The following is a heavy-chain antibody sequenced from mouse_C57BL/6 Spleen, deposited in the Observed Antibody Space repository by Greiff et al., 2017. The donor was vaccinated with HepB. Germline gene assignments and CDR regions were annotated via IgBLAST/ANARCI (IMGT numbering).Heavy chain of an antibody. CDR1: GFTFNTYA. V-gene: IGHV10-3*01. CDR2: IRSKSSNYAT. Sequence: EVQLVESGGGLVQPKGSLKLSCAASGFTFNTYAMHWVRQAPGKGLEWVARIRSKSSNYATYYADSVKDRFTISRDDSQSMLYLQMNNLKTEDTAMYYCVRDGYYGSSYWFAYWGQGTLVTVSA. D-gene: IGHD1-1*01. J-gene: IGHJ3*01. CDR3: VRDGYYGSSYWFAY.